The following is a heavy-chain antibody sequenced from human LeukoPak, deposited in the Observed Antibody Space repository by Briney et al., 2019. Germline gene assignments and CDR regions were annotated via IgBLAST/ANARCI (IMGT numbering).Heavy chain of an antibody. CDR1: GGPISSSSYY. CDR2: IYYSGST. J-gene: IGHJ4*02. V-gene: IGHV4-39*07. Sequence: SETLSLTCTVSGGPISSSSYYWGWIRQPPGKGLEWIGSIYYSGSTYYNPSLKSRVTISVDTSKNQFSLKLSSVTAADTAVYYCARVRRARGYYFDYWGQGTLVTVSS. CDR3: ARVRRARGYYFDY. D-gene: IGHD3-16*01.